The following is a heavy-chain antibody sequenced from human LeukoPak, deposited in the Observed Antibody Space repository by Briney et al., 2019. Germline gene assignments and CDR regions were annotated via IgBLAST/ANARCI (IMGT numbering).Heavy chain of an antibody. J-gene: IGHJ3*02. CDR3: ARAQKYSYDAFDI. CDR2: INQDGSEK. CDR1: GFTFSTYW. Sequence: EPGESLRLSCAASGFTFSTYWMTWVRQAPGKGLEWVANINQDGSEKYYVDSVKGRFTISRDNAKNSLYLQMNSLSAEDTAVYYCARAQKYSYDAFDIWGQGTMVTVSS. V-gene: IGHV3-7*01. D-gene: IGHD4-11*01.